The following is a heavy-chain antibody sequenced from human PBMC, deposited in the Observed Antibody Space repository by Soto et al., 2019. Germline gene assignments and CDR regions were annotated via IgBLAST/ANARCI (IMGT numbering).Heavy chain of an antibody. Sequence: LRLSCEASGFTFSGFDMHWVRQPTGKGLEWVSTIGTAGDTYYAVSVKGRFTISRDNAKNSLSLQMNSLRAGDTAVYFCARGQEVGAHFFDSWGQG. CDR1: GFTFSGFD. D-gene: IGHD2-15*01. J-gene: IGHJ4*02. CDR3: ARGQEVGAHFFDS. V-gene: IGHV3-13*01. CDR2: IGTAGDT.